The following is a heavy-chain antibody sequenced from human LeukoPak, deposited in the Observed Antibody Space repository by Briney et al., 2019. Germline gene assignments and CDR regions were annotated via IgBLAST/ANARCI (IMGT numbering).Heavy chain of an antibody. D-gene: IGHD3-22*01. CDR1: GFTFSSYG. J-gene: IGHJ4*02. Sequence: GGSLRLSCAAPGFTFSSYGMHWVRQAPGKGLEWVAVIWYDGSNKYYADSVKGRFTISRDNSKNTLYLQMNSLRAEDTAVYYCARELYYYDSSGYYWWGQGTLVTVSS. CDR3: ARELYYYDSSGYYW. CDR2: IWYDGSNK. V-gene: IGHV3-33*01.